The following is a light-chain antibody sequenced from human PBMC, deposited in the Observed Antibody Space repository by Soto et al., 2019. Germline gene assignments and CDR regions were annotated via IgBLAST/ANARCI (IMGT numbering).Light chain of an antibody. J-gene: IGKJ5*01. Sequence: EIVLAQSPGRLSLSPGERATLSCRASQSVSIKLAWYQQKPGQAPRLLIYDTSTRATGIPARFSGSGSGTEFTLTISSLQSEDFAVYYCQQYNNWPPITFGQGTRLEI. CDR2: DTS. V-gene: IGKV3-15*01. CDR1: QSVSIK. CDR3: QQYNNWPPIT.